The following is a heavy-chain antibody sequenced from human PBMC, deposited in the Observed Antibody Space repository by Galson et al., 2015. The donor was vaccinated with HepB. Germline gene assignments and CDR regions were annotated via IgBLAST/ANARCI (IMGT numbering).Heavy chain of an antibody. CDR3: ARDWSDSDFHYDS. V-gene: IGHV4-4*07. D-gene: IGHD3-3*01. CDR2: IYSDGTT. CDR1: GGSVSDSY. J-gene: IGHJ4*02. Sequence: ETLSLTCTVSGGSVSDSYWGWIRQSAENGLEFIGQIYSDGTTNYNPSLRSRVTMSVDASKNHFSLILRSVTAADTAIYYCARDWSDSDFHYDSWGQGILVTVSS.